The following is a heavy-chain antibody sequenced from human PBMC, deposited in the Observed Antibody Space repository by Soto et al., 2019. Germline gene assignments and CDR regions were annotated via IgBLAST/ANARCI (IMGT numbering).Heavy chain of an antibody. J-gene: IGHJ6*02. CDR3: ARVATIIGVVTKYGMDV. CDR1: GYTFTSYY. V-gene: IGHV1-46*01. CDR2: INPSGGST. Sequence: ASVKVSCKASGYTFTSYYMHWVRQAPGQGLEWMGIINPSGGSTSYAQKFQGRVTMTRDTSTSTVYMELSSLRSEDTAVYYCARVATIIGVVTKYGMDVWGQGTTVTVSS. D-gene: IGHD3-3*01.